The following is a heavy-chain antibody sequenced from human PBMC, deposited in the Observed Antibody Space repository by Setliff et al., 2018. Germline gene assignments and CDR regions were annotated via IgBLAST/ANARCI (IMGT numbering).Heavy chain of an antibody. J-gene: IGHJ3*02. D-gene: IGHD3-3*01. CDR2: IYYSGST. Sequence: SETLSLTCTVSGGSISSSSYYWGWIRQPPGKGLEWIGSIYYSGSTYYNPSLKSRVTISVDTSKNQFSLKLSSVTAADTAVYYCAGKEYYNFWSGPARAFDIWGQGTMVTVSS. V-gene: IGHV4-39*07. CDR1: GGSISSSSYY. CDR3: AGKEYYNFWSGPARAFDI.